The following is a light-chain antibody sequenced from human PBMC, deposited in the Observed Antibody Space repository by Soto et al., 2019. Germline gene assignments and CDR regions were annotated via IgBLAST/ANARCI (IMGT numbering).Light chain of an antibody. J-gene: IGLJ2*01. CDR3: QTWGTGIHVV. Sequence: QLVLTQSPSASASLGASVKLTCTLRSGHSCYAIAWHQQQPEKGSRYLMKLNSDGRHIKGDGIPDRFSGSSSGAERYLTISSLQSEDEADYYCQTWGTGIHVVFGGGTKLSVL. V-gene: IGLV4-69*01. CDR2: LNSDGRH. CDR1: SGHSCYA.